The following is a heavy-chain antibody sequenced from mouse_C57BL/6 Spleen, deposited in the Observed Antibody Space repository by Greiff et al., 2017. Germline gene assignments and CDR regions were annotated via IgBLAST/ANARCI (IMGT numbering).Heavy chain of an antibody. V-gene: IGHV1-54*01. Sequence: VQLQQSGAELVRPGTSVKVSCKASGYAFTNYLIEWVKQRPGQGLEWIGVINPGSGGTNYDEKFKGKATLTADKSSSTAYMQLSSLTSEDSAVYFCARSDLLKKYFDYWGQGTTLTVSS. CDR3: ARSDLLKKYFDY. CDR1: GYAFTNYL. J-gene: IGHJ2*01. CDR2: INPGSGGT. D-gene: IGHD2-1*01.